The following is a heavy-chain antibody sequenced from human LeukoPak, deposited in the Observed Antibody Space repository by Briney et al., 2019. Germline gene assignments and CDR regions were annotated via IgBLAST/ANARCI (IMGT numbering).Heavy chain of an antibody. D-gene: IGHD3-16*01. CDR3: ATPRGLREVSLDY. V-gene: IGHV3-66*01. CDR1: GFTVSSNY. CDR2: IYSDGST. J-gene: IGHJ4*02. Sequence: PGGSLRLSCAASGFTVSSNYMSWVRQAPGKGLEWVSVIYSDGSTYYADSVKGRFTISRDNSKNTLYLQMNSLRAEDTAVYYCATPRGLREVSLDYWGQGTLVTVSS.